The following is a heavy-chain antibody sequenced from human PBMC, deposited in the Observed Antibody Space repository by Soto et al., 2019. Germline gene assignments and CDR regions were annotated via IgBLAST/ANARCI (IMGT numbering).Heavy chain of an antibody. CDR1: GYTFTSYY. V-gene: IGHV1-46*01. J-gene: IGHJ4*02. CDR2: INPSGGST. Sequence: GASVKVSCKASGYTFTSYYMHWVRQAPGQGLEWMGIINPSGGSTSYAQKFQGRVTMTTDTSTSTAYMELRSLRSDDTAVYYCARDLYLSVFDYWGQGTLVTVSS. CDR3: ARDLYLSVFDY.